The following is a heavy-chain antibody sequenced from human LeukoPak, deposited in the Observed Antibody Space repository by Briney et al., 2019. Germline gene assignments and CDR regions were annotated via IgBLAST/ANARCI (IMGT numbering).Heavy chain of an antibody. CDR2: ISAYNGNT. Sequence: ASVTVSCTASGYTFTSYGISWVRQAPGQGLEWMGWISAYNGNTNYAQKLQGRVTMTTDTSTSTAYMELRSLRSDDTAVYYCARALYSSGWSGVYFDYWGQGTLVTVSS. V-gene: IGHV1-18*01. D-gene: IGHD6-19*01. J-gene: IGHJ4*02. CDR1: GYTFTSYG. CDR3: ARALYSSGWSGVYFDY.